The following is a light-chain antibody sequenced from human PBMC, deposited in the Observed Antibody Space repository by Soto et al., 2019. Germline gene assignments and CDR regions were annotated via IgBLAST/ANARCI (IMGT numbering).Light chain of an antibody. J-gene: IGLJ2*01. CDR3: AAWDDSLNAVV. V-gene: IGLV1-44*01. Sequence: QSVLTQPPSVSGTPGHKVSISCSGSTSNLGGNTVNWYQQLPGTAPKLLIYTNNQRPSGVPYRFSGSKSGTSASLAISGLRSEDEADFYCAAWDDSLNAVVFGGGTKVTVL. CDR2: TNN. CDR1: TSNLGGNT.